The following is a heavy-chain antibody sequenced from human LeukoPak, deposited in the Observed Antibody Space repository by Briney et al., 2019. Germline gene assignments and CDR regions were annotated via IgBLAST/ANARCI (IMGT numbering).Heavy chain of an antibody. D-gene: IGHD4-17*01. Sequence: PSETLSLTCTVSGGSISSYYWSWIRQPPAKGLEWIGYIYYSGSANYNPSLKSRVTISVDTSKNQFSLKLSSVTAADTAVYYCARDFPYGDYKRWENWFDPWGQGTLVTVSS. J-gene: IGHJ5*02. CDR2: IYYSGSA. CDR3: ARDFPYGDYKRWENWFDP. V-gene: IGHV4-59*01. CDR1: GGSISSYY.